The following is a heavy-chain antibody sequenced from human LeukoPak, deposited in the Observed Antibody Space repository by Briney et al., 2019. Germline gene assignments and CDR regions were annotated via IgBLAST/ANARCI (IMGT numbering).Heavy chain of an antibody. CDR2: IYKNGNT. CDR1: GDSISSHY. CDR3: ARGDRIAARPVAFDI. V-gene: IGHV4-59*11. J-gene: IGHJ3*02. Sequence: SETLSLTCTVSGDSISSHYWSWIRQSPGKGLEWIGDIYKNGNTNYYHSLKSRVTISIDTSKNQFSLRLSSVTAADTAIYYCARGDRIAARPVAFDIWGQGTMVTVSS. D-gene: IGHD6-6*01.